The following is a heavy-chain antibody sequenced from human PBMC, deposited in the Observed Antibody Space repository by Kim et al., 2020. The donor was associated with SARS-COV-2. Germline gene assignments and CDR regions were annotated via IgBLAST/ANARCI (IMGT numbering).Heavy chain of an antibody. D-gene: IGHD5-18*01. CDR2: IIPIFGTA. CDR3: ARDLGAVDTAMVLGYFDY. V-gene: IGHV1-69*13. J-gene: IGHJ4*02. Sequence: SVKVSCKASGGTFSSYAISWVRQAPGQGLEWMGGIIPIFGTANYAQKFQGRVTITADESTSTAYMELSSLRSEDTAVYYCARDLGAVDTAMVLGYFDYWGQGTLVTVSS. CDR1: GGTFSSYA.